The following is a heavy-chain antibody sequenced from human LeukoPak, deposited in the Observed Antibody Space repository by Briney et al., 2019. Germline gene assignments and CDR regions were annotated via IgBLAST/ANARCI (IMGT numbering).Heavy chain of an antibody. CDR3: ARVGAYYDILTGYMVDY. J-gene: IGHJ4*02. CDR2: ISSSSSYI. Sequence: GSLRLSCAASGFTFSSYSMNWVRQAPGKGLEWVSSISSSSSYIYYADSVKGRFTISRDNAKNSLYPQMNSLRAEDTAVYYCARVGAYYDILTGYMVDYWGQGTLVTVSS. V-gene: IGHV3-21*01. CDR1: GFTFSSYS. D-gene: IGHD3-9*01.